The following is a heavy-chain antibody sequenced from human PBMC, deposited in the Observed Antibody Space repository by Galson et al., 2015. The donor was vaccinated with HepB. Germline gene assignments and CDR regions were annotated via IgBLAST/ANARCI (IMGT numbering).Heavy chain of an antibody. CDR1: GFTFSSYW. CDR2: IPSDGSST. Sequence: SLRLSCAASGFTFSSYWMHWVRQAPGKGLVWVSRIPSDGSSTSYADSVKGRFTISRDNAKNTLYLQMNSLRAEDTAVYYCARRGYGSGGMDVWGQGTTVTVSS. D-gene: IGHD2-8*02. J-gene: IGHJ6*02. CDR3: ARRGYGSGGMDV. V-gene: IGHV3-74*01.